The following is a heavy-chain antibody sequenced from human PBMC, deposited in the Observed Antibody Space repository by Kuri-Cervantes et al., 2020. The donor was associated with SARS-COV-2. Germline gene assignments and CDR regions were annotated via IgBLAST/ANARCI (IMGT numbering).Heavy chain of an antibody. Sequence: GESLKISCEASGLTFSTYWINWVRQAPGKGLEWVANINQDYSEKYYVDSVKGRFTISRDNAQNSMFLQMNSLRAEDTAVYYCARVSVWEPLFDYWGQGTLVTVSS. V-gene: IGHV3-7*01. CDR3: ARVSVWEPLFDY. CDR2: INQDYSEK. D-gene: IGHD1-26*01. J-gene: IGHJ4*02. CDR1: GLTFSTYW.